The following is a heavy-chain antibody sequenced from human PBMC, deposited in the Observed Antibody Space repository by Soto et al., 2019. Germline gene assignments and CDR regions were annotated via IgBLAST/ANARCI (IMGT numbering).Heavy chain of an antibody. CDR2: ISRSGIYL. CDR3: ARDRSGDYSLDS. Sequence: EVQLVESGGGLVKPGGALRLSCAASGFTFSDYTMNWVRQAPGKGLEWVSSISRSGIYLYNVDSVKGRFTISRDNAENSLYLQLKSLRAEDTAVYYCARDRSGDYSLDSWGQGTLVTVSS. D-gene: IGHD4-17*01. J-gene: IGHJ4*02. V-gene: IGHV3-21*01. CDR1: GFTFSDYT.